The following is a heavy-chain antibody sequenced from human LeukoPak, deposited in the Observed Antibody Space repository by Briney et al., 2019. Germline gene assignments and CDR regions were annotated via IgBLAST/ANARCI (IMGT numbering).Heavy chain of an antibody. CDR2: IYYSGST. CDR1: GGSISSSSYY. CDR3: ARHYSSSSEDNWFDP. D-gene: IGHD6-6*01. Sequence: SETLSLTCTVSGGSISSSSYYWGWSRQPPGKGLEWIVRIYYSGSTYYNPSLKSRVTISVDTSKNHFSLKLSSVTAADTAVYYCARHYSSSSEDNWFDPWGQGTLVTVSS. V-gene: IGHV4-39*01. J-gene: IGHJ5*02.